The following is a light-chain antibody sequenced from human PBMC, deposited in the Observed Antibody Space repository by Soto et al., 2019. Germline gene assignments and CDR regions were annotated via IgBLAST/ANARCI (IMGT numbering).Light chain of an antibody. CDR3: QQYDNWPRT. CDR1: QSIGSN. V-gene: IGKV3-15*01. J-gene: IGKJ3*01. CDR2: GAS. Sequence: EIAMTQSPATLSVSPGERATLSCRASQSIGSNLAWYQQIPGQAPRLLIYGASTRATGLPARISGSGSGTEFTLTISSLQSEDFAVYYCQQYDNWPRTFGPGTKVNIK.